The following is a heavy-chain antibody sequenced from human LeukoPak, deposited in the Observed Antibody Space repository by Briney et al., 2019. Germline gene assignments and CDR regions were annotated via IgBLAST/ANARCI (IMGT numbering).Heavy chain of an antibody. Sequence: GGSLRLSCAASGFSFSTYTMNWVRQAPGKGLEWVSSISSSSSFIYYADSVKGRFTISRDNAKISLYLQMNSLRAEDTAVYYCARDDEYYFEYWGQGTLVTVSS. CDR1: GFSFSTYT. J-gene: IGHJ4*02. CDR2: ISSSSSFI. V-gene: IGHV3-21*01. CDR3: ARDDEYYFEY.